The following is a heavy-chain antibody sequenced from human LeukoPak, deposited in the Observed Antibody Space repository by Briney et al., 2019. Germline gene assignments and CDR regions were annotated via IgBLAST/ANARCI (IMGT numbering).Heavy chain of an antibody. CDR1: GFTFSSYA. V-gene: IGHV3-23*01. J-gene: IGHJ6*02. CDR2: ISGSGGST. CDR3: AAPIGTCGGDCYYYYYYYGMDV. Sequence: GGSLRLSCAASGFTFSSYAMSWVRQAPGKGLEWVSAISGSGGSTYYADSVKGRFTISRDNSKNTLYLQMNSLRAEDTAVYYCAAPIGTCGGDCYYYYYYYGMDVWGQGTTVNVSS. D-gene: IGHD2-21*02.